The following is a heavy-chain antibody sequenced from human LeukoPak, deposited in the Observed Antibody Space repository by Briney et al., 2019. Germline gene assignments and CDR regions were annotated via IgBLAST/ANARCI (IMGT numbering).Heavy chain of an antibody. V-gene: IGHV4-39*01. D-gene: IGHD6-13*01. CDR3: ARRGAASWGWFDP. CDR1: GGSISSSSYY. J-gene: IGHJ5*02. Sequence: SETLSLTCTVSGGSISSSSYYWGWIRQPPGKGLEWIGSIYYSGSTYYNPSLKSRVTISVDTSKNQFSLKLCSVTAADTAVYYCARRGAASWGWFDPWGQGTLVTVSS. CDR2: IYYSGST.